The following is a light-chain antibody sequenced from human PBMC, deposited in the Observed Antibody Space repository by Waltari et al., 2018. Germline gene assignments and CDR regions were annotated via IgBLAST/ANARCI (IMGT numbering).Light chain of an antibody. CDR2: EDN. CDR3: QSYDGTNWV. J-gene: IGLJ3*02. CDR1: SGSIASNF. V-gene: IGLV6-57*04. Sequence: NFMLTQPHSVSESPGKTVTISCTRSSGSIASNFVQWYQQRPGSAPTTVIYEDNQRPSGVPDRFSGSIDSSSNSASLTISALKTEDEADYYCQSYDGTNWVFGGGTKLTVL.